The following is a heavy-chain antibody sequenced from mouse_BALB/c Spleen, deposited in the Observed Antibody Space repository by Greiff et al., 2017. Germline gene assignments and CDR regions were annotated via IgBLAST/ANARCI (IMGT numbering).Heavy chain of an antibody. CDR3: TGEYYAMDY. CDR2: IDPENGDT. J-gene: IGHJ4*01. CDR1: GFNIKDYY. V-gene: IGHV14-4*02. Sequence: VQLQQSGAELVRSGASVKLSCTASGFNIKDYYMHWVKQRPEQGLEWIGWIDPENGDTEYAPKFQGKATMTADTSSNTAYLQLSSLTSEDTAVYYCTGEYYAMDYWGQGTSVTVSS.